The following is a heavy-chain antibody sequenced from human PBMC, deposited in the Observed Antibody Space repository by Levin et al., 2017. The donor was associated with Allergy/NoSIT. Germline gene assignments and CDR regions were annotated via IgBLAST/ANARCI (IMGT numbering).Heavy chain of an antibody. CDR1: EFTLSTFW. CDR2: INSDGSST. J-gene: IGHJ2*01. D-gene: IGHD3-16*01. V-gene: IGHV3-74*01. Sequence: GASVKVSCAASEFTLSTFWMHWVRQAPGKGLVWVSRINSDGSSTTYADSVRGRITISRDNAKNTVYLQIHSLRAVDTAVYYCAREGRWGEHFDLWGRGTLVTVSS. CDR3: AREGRWGEHFDL.